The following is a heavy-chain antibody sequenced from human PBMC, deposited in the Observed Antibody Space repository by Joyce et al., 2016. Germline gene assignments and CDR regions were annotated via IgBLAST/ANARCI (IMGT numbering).Heavy chain of an antibody. J-gene: IGHJ4*02. CDR3: ARAQWLAPLMY. D-gene: IGHD6-19*01. CDR1: GGPFRGFF. V-gene: IGHV4-34*01. CDR2: INHSGVT. Sequence: QVQLQQWGAGLLKPSETLSLTCAVSGGPFRGFFWTWVRQPPGKGLEWIGDINHSGVTNYDPSLETRVTFSVETSKSQFSLKLTSLSAADTAVYYCARAQWLAPLMYWGQGTPVTVSS.